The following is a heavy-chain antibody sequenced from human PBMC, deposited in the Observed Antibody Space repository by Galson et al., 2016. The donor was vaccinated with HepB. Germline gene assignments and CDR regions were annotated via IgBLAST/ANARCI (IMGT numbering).Heavy chain of an antibody. CDR1: GYSFTTYW. D-gene: IGHD5-24*01. CDR3: ARRSKDPHGYPSSFDY. V-gene: IGHV5-51*01. J-gene: IGHJ4*02. CDR2: IYPGDSDT. Sequence: QSGAEVKKPGESLKISCKGSGYSFTTYWIGWVRQMPGKGLEWMGIIYPGDSDTTYSPSFQGQVTISADKSISTAYLQWSSLKASDTAVYYCARRSKDPHGYPSSFDYWGQGTLVTVSS.